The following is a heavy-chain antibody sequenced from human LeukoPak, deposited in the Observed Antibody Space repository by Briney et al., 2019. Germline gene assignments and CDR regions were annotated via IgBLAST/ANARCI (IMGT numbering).Heavy chain of an antibody. D-gene: IGHD7-27*01. Sequence: GRSLRLSCAASGFTFSNYAMHWVRQAPGKGLEWVAVISYDGSNKYYADSVKGRFTISRDNSKNTLYLQMNSLRAEDAAIYYCATIGDRRTGELYRIDYWGQGTLVTVSS. CDR2: ISYDGSNK. V-gene: IGHV3-30-3*01. CDR1: GFTFSNYA. CDR3: ATIGDRRTGELYRIDY. J-gene: IGHJ4*02.